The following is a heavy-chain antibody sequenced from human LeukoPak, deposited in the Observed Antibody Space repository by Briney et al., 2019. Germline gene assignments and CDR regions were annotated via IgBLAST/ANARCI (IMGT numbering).Heavy chain of an antibody. CDR3: ARGDYGDYFDVFDY. CDR2: ISYDGSYE. D-gene: IGHD4-17*01. CDR1: RFTFSTYG. Sequence: GRSLRLSCAASRFTFSTYGMHWVRQAPGKGLEWVAVISYDGSYESYADSVKGRFTISRDNSKNTLYLQMNCLRVEDTAVYYCARGDYGDYFDVFDYWGQGTLVTVSS. J-gene: IGHJ4*02. V-gene: IGHV3-30*03.